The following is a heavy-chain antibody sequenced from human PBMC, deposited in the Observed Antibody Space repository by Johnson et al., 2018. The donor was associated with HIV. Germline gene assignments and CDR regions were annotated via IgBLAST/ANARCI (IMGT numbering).Heavy chain of an antibody. J-gene: IGHJ3*02. D-gene: IGHD6-6*01. CDR1: GFTFSSYA. V-gene: IGHV3-30-3*01. Sequence: QVQLVESGGGVVQPGRSLRLSCAASGFTFSSYAMHWVRQAPGKGLEWVAVISYDGSNKYYADSVKGRFTISRDNSKNTLYLQMNSRRAEDTAVYYCAKVLYSPSSDAFDIWGQGTMVTVSS. CDR3: AKVLYSPSSDAFDI. CDR2: ISYDGSNK.